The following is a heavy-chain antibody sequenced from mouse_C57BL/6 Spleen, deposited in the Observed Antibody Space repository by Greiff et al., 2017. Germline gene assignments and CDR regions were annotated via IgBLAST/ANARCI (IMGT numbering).Heavy chain of an antibody. CDR3: ARFITTVVEGFAY. J-gene: IGHJ3*01. V-gene: IGHV1-85*01. Sequence: VQLQESGPELVKPGASVKLSCKASGYTFTSYDINWVKQRPGQGLEWIGWLYPRDGSTKDNEKFKGKATLTVDTSSSTAYMELHSLTSEDSAVYFCARFITTVVEGFAYWGQGTLVTVSA. CDR2: LYPRDGST. CDR1: GYTFTSYD. D-gene: IGHD1-1*01.